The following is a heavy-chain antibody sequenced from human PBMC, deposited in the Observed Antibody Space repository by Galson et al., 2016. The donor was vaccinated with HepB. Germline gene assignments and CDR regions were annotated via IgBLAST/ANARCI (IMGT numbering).Heavy chain of an antibody. Sequence: SLRLSCAASAFTFRSFWMSWVRQAPGKGLEWVANIKQDGTEKYYMDSVKGRFTISRDNAKNSLYLQMNSLRAEDTAVYYCARETGDYYDSRGYYSNNWFDPWGQGTLVTVSS. V-gene: IGHV3-7*01. CDR1: AFTFRSFW. D-gene: IGHD3-22*01. J-gene: IGHJ5*02. CDR2: IKQDGTEK. CDR3: ARETGDYYDSRGYYSNNWFDP.